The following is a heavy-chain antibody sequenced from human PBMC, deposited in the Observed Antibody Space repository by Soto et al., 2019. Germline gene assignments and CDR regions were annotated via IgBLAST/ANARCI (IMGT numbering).Heavy chain of an antibody. V-gene: IGHV3-33*01. CDR1: GFTFSSYG. CDR2: IWYDGSNK. J-gene: IGHJ6*02. CDR3: ARDRGYSSSHQRYYYYYGMDV. D-gene: IGHD6-6*01. Sequence: QVQLVESGGGVVQPGRSLRLSCAASGFTFSSYGMHWVRQAPGKGLEWVAVIWYDGSNKYYADSVKGRFTISRDNSKNTLHLQMNSLRADDTAVYYCARDRGYSSSHQRYYYYYGMDVWGQGTTVTVSS.